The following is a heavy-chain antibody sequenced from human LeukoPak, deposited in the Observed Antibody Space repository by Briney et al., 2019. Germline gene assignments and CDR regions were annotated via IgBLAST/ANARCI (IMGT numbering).Heavy chain of an antibody. CDR2: TNHGGRT. CDR3: ARRRQDEHDYDFWSGYYGGGTFDY. D-gene: IGHD3-3*01. J-gene: IGHJ4*02. V-gene: IGHV4-34*01. CDR1: GGSFSGFY. Sequence: SETLSRNCAVYGGSFSGFYWSWIRQRPGKGREWIGETNHGGRTNYNTSLKRGVTRSVDTYKTQFSLKRSSVTAADTAVYYCARRRQDEHDYDFWSGYYGGGTFDYWGQGTLVTVSS.